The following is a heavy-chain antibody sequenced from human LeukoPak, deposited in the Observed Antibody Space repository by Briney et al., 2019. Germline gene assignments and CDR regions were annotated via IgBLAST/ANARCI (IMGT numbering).Heavy chain of an antibody. V-gene: IGHV3-49*04. CDR3: TSVFDILTGYLDYYFDY. CDR1: GFTFGDYA. J-gene: IGHJ4*02. CDR2: IRSKAYGGTT. D-gene: IGHD3-9*01. Sequence: GGSLRLSCTASGFTFGDYAMSWVRQAPGKGLEWVGFIRSKAYGGTTEYAASVKGRFTISRDDSKSIAYLQMNSLKTEDTAVYYCTSVFDILTGYLDYYFDYWGQGTLVTVSS.